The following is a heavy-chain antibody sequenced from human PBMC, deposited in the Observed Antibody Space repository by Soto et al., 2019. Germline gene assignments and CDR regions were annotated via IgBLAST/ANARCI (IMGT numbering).Heavy chain of an antibody. Sequence: PGGSLRLSCAASGFTFSSNWMHWVRQAPGKGLVWVSRINGDGSSTAYADSVKGRFTISRDNAKNTVYLQMNSLRVEDTAVYYCAREAAAAADYWGQGTLVTVSS. D-gene: IGHD6-13*01. V-gene: IGHV3-74*01. J-gene: IGHJ4*02. CDR1: GFTFSSNW. CDR2: INGDGSST. CDR3: AREAAAAADY.